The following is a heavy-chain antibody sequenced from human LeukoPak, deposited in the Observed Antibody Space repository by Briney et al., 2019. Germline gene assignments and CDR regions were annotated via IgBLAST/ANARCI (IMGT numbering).Heavy chain of an antibody. D-gene: IGHD5-12*01. J-gene: IGHJ4*02. CDR3: ARGSTVDTVATPLKY. V-gene: IGHV1-8*01. CDR1: GYTFTSYD. Sequence: ASVKVSCKASGYTFTSYDINWVRQATGQGLEWMGWMNRNGGNTGYAQKFQGRVTMTRSTSISTAYMELSSLRSEDTAVYYCARGSTVDTVATPLKYWGPGTLVTVSS. CDR2: MNRNGGNT.